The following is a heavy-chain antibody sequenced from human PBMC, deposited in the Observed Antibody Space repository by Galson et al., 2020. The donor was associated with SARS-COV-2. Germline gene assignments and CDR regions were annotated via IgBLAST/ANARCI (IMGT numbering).Heavy chain of an antibody. J-gene: IGHJ6*02. CDR3: AGIRVGMATSGYCYYCGMDV. D-gene: IGHD1-26*01. CDR1: GFSLSTSGMC. V-gene: IGHV2-70*01. CDR2: IDWDDDK. Sequence: SGPTLVKPTQTLTLTCTFSGFSLSTSGMCVSWIRQPPGKALEWLALIDWDDDKYYSTSLKTRLTISKDTSKNQVVLTMTNMDPVDTATYYCAGIRVGMATSGYCYYCGMDVWVQGTTVTVSS.